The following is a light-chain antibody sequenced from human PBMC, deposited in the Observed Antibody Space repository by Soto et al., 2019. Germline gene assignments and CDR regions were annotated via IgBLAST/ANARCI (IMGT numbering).Light chain of an antibody. Sequence: EIVLTQSPGTLSLSPGERATLSCRASQSVSSSYFAWYQQKPGQAPRLLIYGASTRATGIPDRFSGSGSGTDLTLTISRLEPEDFAVYYCQQYGSSRLTFGGGTKVEIK. CDR2: GAS. CDR3: QQYGSSRLT. V-gene: IGKV3-20*01. J-gene: IGKJ4*01. CDR1: QSVSSSY.